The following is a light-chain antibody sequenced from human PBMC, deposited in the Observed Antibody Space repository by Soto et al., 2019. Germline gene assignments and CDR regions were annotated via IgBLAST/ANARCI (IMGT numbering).Light chain of an antibody. J-gene: IGKJ2*02. CDR2: GAS. CDR1: QSVSSN. Sequence: EIVMTQSPATLSVSPGERATLSCRASQSVSSNLAWYQQKPGQAPRLLIYGASTRATGIPARFSGSGSGTEFTLTISSLQSEDFAVYYCQQYSNWPPGTFGQGTNLES. CDR3: QQYSNWPPGT. V-gene: IGKV3-15*01.